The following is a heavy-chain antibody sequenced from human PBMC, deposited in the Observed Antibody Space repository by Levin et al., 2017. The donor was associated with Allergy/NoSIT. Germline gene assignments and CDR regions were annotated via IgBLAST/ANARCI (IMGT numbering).Heavy chain of an antibody. CDR3: AKDDRYYDSSGYSDY. V-gene: IGHV3-23*01. J-gene: IGHJ4*02. CDR1: GFTFSSYA. Sequence: GGSLRLSCAASGFTFSSYAMSWVRQAPGKGLEWVSAISGSGGSTYYADSVKGRFTISRDNSKNTLYLQMNSLRAEDTAVYYCAKDDRYYDSSGYSDYWGQGTLVTVSS. D-gene: IGHD3-22*01. CDR2: ISGSGGST.